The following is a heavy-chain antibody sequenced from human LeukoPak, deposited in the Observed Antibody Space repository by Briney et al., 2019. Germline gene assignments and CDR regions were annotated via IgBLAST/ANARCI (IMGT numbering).Heavy chain of an antibody. V-gene: IGHV1-18*01. CDR3: ARDRTYDDYYDSSGYYNWFDP. CDR2: ISAYNGNT. CDR1: GYTFTSYG. D-gene: IGHD3-22*01. Sequence: GASVKVSCKASGYTFTSYGISWVRQAPGQGLEWMGWISAYNGNTNYAQKLQGRVTMTTDTSTSTAYIELRSLRSDDTAVYYCARDRTYDDYYDSSGYYNWFDPWGQGTLVTVSS. J-gene: IGHJ5*02.